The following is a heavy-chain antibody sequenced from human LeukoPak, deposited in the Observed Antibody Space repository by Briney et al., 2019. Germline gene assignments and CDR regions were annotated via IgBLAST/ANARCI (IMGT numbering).Heavy chain of an antibody. V-gene: IGHV1-46*01. CDR1: GYTSPSYF. D-gene: IGHD6-6*01. CDR2: INPTGGST. J-gene: IGHJ4*02. CDR3: ARTAARRFDY. Sequence: ASVKVSCKASGYTSPSYFMHWVRQAPGQGLEWMGIINPTGGSTTYAQKFQGRVTMTRDTSTSTVYMELSSLRSDDTAVYYCARTAARRFDYWGQGTLVTVSS.